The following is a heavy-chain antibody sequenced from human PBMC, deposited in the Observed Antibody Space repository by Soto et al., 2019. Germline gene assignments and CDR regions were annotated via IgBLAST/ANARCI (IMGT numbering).Heavy chain of an antibody. Sequence: QVQLVQSGAEVKNPGASVKASCKASGYTFTRYGIGWARQAPGQGLEWMGWINTYNGNTNYAQNVQGRVTLTTDTSTSTAYMELRSLRSNDTDIYYCAMVDVYVTPSPQDVWGQGTTVIVSS. CDR2: INTYNGNT. J-gene: IGHJ6*02. CDR3: AMVDVYVTPSPQDV. CDR1: GYTFTRYG. V-gene: IGHV1-18*01. D-gene: IGHD3-16*01.